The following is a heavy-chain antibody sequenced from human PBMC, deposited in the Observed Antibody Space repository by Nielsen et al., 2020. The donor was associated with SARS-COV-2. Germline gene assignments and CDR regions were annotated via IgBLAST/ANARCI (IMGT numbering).Heavy chain of an antibody. Sequence: GGSLRLSCAASGFTFSSYAMHWVRQAPGKGLEWVAVISYDGSNKYYADSVKGRFTISRDNSKNTRYLQMNSLRAEDTAVYYCARDRVVAATNYGMDVWGQGTTVTVSS. CDR1: GFTFSSYA. CDR3: ARDRVVAATNYGMDV. V-gene: IGHV3-30*04. J-gene: IGHJ6*02. D-gene: IGHD2-15*01. CDR2: ISYDGSNK.